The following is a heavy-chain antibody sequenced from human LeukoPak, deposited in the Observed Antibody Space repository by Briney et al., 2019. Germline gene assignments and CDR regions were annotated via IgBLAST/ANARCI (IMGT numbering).Heavy chain of an antibody. D-gene: IGHD5-24*01. Sequence: GGSLRLSXAGSGFTFSSAWMTWVRQTPGKGVEWVGHIKSRTDGGTTDYAAPVKGRFTVSRDDSTNTVYLQMNSLKTEDSAVYYCATEFYRNGYNYWGQGTLVTVSS. CDR1: GFTFSSAW. CDR2: IKSRTDGGTT. CDR3: ATEFYRNGYNY. J-gene: IGHJ4*02. V-gene: IGHV3-15*01.